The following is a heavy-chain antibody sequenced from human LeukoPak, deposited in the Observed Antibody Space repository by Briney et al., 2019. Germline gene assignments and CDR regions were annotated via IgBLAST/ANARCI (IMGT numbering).Heavy chain of an antibody. Sequence: GGSLRLSCAAFGFTFSSSAMSWVRQAPGKGLEWVSAISNNGGYTYYADSVQGRFTISRDNSKSTLCLQMNSLRAEDTAVYYCAKQLGYCSDGSCYFPYWGQGTLVTVSS. D-gene: IGHD2-15*01. CDR1: GFTFSSSA. V-gene: IGHV3-23*01. CDR3: AKQLGYCSDGSCYFPY. CDR2: ISNNGGYT. J-gene: IGHJ4*02.